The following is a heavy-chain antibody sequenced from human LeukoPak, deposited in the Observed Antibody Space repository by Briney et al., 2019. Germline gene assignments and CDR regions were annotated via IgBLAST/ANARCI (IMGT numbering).Heavy chain of an antibody. J-gene: IGHJ4*02. D-gene: IGHD3/OR15-3a*01. Sequence: SETLSFTCTVSGGSISNSSYYWAWIRQPPGKGLEWIGSIYYSGNPFYNPSLKSRVTILVDTSNNQFSLEVDSVTAADTAMYYCASQLDTTGYYTGFIDSWGQGALVTVSS. CDR1: GGSISNSSYY. V-gene: IGHV4-39*01. CDR3: ASQLDTTGYYTGFIDS. CDR2: IYYSGNP.